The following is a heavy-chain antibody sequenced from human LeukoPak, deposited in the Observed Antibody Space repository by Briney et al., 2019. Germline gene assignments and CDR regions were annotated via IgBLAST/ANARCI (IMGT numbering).Heavy chain of an antibody. CDR1: GFTFSSHA. J-gene: IGHJ4*02. D-gene: IGHD3-3*01. CDR3: ASTAITIFGVVIIEDY. Sequence: TGGSLRLSCAASGFTFSSHAMSWVRQAPGKGLEWVSAISGSGGSTYYADSVKGRFTISRDNSKNTLYLQMNSLRAEDTAVYYCASTAITIFGVVIIEDYWGQGTLVTVSS. V-gene: IGHV3-23*01. CDR2: ISGSGGST.